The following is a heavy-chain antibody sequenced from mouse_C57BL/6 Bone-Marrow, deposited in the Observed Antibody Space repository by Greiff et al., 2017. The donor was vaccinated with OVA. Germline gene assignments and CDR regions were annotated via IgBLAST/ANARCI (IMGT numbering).Heavy chain of an antibody. V-gene: IGHV1-85*01. CDR1: GYTFTSYD. Sequence: QVQLQQSGPELVKPGASVKLSCKASGYTFTSYDINWVKQRPGKGLEWIGWIYPRDGSTKYNEKFKGKATLTVDTSSSTAYMELHSLTSEDSAVYFCARRIITTVVANWYFDVWGTGTTVTVSS. D-gene: IGHD1-1*01. CDR2: IYPRDGST. J-gene: IGHJ1*03. CDR3: ARRIITTVVANWYFDV.